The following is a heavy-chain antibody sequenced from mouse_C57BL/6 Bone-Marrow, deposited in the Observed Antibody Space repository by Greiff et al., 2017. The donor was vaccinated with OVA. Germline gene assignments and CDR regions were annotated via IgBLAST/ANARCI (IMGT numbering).Heavy chain of an antibody. J-gene: IGHJ2*01. D-gene: IGHD1-1*01. Sequence: EVQRVESGGGLVQPGDSLSLSCAASGFTFTNYYMSWVRQPPGKALEWLAFIRNKPNGSTTAYSASVKGRFTISRDTSQSILYLQMNALGAEDSATYYCARYKGRVAVDYFDYWGQGTALTVSS. V-gene: IGHV7-3*01. CDR2: IRNKPNGSTT. CDR3: ARYKGRVAVDYFDY. CDR1: GFTFTNYY.